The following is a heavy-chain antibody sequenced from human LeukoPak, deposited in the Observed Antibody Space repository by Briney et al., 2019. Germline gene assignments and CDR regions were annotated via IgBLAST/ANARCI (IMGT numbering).Heavy chain of an antibody. CDR1: GGSISSSSYY. J-gene: IGHJ5*02. CDR3: AREGDDYGDYEWFDP. CDR2: IYYSGST. Sequence: PSETLSLTCTVSGGSISSSSYYWGWIRQPPGKGLEWIGSIYYSGSTNYNPSLKSRVTISVDTSKNQFSLKLSSVTAADTAVYYCAREGDDYGDYEWFDPWGQGTLVTVSS. V-gene: IGHV4-39*07. D-gene: IGHD4-17*01.